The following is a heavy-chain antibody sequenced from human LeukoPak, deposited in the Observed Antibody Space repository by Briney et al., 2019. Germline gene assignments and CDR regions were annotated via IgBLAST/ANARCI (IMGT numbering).Heavy chain of an antibody. CDR2: ISSNGGST. CDR1: GFTFSSYA. CDR3: ARWERFGEPNGLDY. D-gene: IGHD3-10*01. V-gene: IGHV3-64*04. J-gene: IGHJ4*02. Sequence: GGSLRLSCSASGFTFSSYAMHWVRQAPGKGLEYVSAISSNGGSTYYADSVKGRFTISRDNSKNTLYLQMNSLRAEDTAVYYCARWERFGEPNGLDYWGQGTLVTVSS.